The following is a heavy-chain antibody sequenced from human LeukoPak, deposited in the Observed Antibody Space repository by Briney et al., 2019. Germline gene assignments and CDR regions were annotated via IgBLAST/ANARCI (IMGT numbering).Heavy chain of an antibody. V-gene: IGHV1-69*06. D-gene: IGHD3-10*01. Sequence: SVKVSCKASGGTFSSYAISWVRQAPGQGLEWMGGIIPIFGTANYAQKFQGRVTITADKSTSTAYMELSSLRSEDTAVYYCARSVSGSYKPFDYWGQGTLVTVPS. CDR3: ARSVSGSYKPFDY. CDR1: GGTFSSYA. CDR2: IIPIFGTA. J-gene: IGHJ4*02.